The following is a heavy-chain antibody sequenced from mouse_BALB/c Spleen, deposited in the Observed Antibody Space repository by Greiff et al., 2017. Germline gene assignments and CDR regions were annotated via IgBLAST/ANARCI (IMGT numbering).Heavy chain of an antibody. CDR3: ARDRGYGSPWYFDV. D-gene: IGHD1-1*01. CDR1: GYSITSGYY. CDR2: ISYDGSN. V-gene: IGHV3-6*02. Sequence: EVKLLESGPGLVKPSQSLSLTCSVTGYSITSGYYWNWIRQFPGNKLEWMGYISYDGSNNYNPSLKNRISITRDTSKNQFFLKLNSVTTEDTATYYCARDRGYGSPWYFDVWGAGTTVTVSS. J-gene: IGHJ1*01.